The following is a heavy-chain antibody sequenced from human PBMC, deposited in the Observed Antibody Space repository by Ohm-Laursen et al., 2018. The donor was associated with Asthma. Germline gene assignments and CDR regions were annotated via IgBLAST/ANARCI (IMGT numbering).Heavy chain of an antibody. CDR2: IYYSGST. CDR1: GGSISTYY. CDR3: ARGAPWFGSVGYYFDY. J-gene: IGHJ4*02. V-gene: IGHV4-59*07. Sequence: SDTLSLTWTVSGGSISTYYWNWIRQPPRKGLEWIGYIYYSGSTNYNPSLKSRVTISVDTSKNQFSLRLSSVTAADTAAYYCARGAPWFGSVGYYFDYWGQGTLVTVSS. D-gene: IGHD3-16*01.